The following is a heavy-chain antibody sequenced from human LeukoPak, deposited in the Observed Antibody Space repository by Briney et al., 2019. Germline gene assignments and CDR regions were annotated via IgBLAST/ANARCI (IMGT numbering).Heavy chain of an antibody. V-gene: IGHV4-39*01. CDR2: IYYSGTT. CDR1: GGSISSTTYY. Sequence: SETLSLTCTVSGGSISSTTYYWAWIRQPPGKGLEWIGNIYYSGTTYYNPSLKSRVTISVDTSKNQFSLRLTSLTAADTAVYYCASQTDRVGRWGQGTLVTVSS. J-gene: IGHJ4*02. D-gene: IGHD1-26*01. CDR3: ASQTDRVGR.